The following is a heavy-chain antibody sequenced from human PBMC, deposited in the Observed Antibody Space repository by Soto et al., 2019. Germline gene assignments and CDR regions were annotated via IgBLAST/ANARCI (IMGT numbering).Heavy chain of an antibody. CDR2: IIPIFGTA. D-gene: IGHD5-12*01. V-gene: IGHV1-69*05. CDR1: GGTFSSYA. J-gene: IGHJ6*02. CDR3: AREAIRDGYRTYGMDV. Sequence: QVQLVQSGAEVKKPGSSVKVSCKASGGTFSSYAISWVRQAPGQGLEWMGGIIPIFGTANYAQKFQGRVTITXAEXTXRADMELSSRRSEDTAVYYCAREAIRDGYRTYGMDVWGQGTTVTVSS.